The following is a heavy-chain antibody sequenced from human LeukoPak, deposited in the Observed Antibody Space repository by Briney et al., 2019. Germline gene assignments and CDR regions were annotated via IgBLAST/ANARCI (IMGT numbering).Heavy chain of an antibody. CDR1: GGSISSSNW. D-gene: IGHD4-11*01. V-gene: IGHV4-4*02. J-gene: IGHJ4*02. CDR2: IYHSEST. CDR3: ARVMGTTVTAPFDY. Sequence: SETLSLTCAVSGGSISSSNWWRWVRQPPGKGLEWSGEIYHSESTNYNPSLKSRVTISVDKSKNQFSLKLSSVTAADTAVYYCARVMGTTVTAPFDYWGQGTLVTVSS.